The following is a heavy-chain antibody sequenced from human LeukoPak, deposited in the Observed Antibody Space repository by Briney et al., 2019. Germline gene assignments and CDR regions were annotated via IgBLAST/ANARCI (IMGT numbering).Heavy chain of an antibody. Sequence: GGSLRLSCISSGFTFSSYGMNWVRQAPGKGLEWVSYISSSGSTIYYAGSVKGRFTISRDNAKNSLYLQMNSLRAEDTAVYYCAELGITMIGGVWGKGTTVTISS. CDR2: ISSSGSTI. J-gene: IGHJ6*04. CDR3: AELGITMIGGV. CDR1: GFTFSSYG. V-gene: IGHV3-48*03. D-gene: IGHD3-10*02.